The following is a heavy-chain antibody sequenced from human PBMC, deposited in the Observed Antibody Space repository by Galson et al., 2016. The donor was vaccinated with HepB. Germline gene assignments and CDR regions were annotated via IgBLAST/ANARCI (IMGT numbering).Heavy chain of an antibody. CDR2: INAGNGNT. Sequence: SVKVSCKASGYTFTSYAMHWVRQAPGQRLEWMGWINAGNGNTKYSQKLQGRVTITRATSASTAYMELSSLKSEDTALYYCASEIDYGDYVDYWGQGTLVTVAS. J-gene: IGHJ4*02. CDR3: ASEIDYGDYVDY. D-gene: IGHD4-17*01. V-gene: IGHV1-3*01. CDR1: GYTFTSYA.